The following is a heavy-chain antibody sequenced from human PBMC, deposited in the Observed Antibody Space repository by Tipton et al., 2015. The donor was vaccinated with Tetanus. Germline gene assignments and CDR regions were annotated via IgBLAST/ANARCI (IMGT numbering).Heavy chain of an antibody. CDR2: VYRSGVT. D-gene: IGHD2-8*02. CDR3: ARVLRYSTSGGWDDAFDI. V-gene: IGHV4-4*07. Sequence: LRLSCTVSGVSISGYYWSWIRQSAGKGLEWIGRVYRSGVTTYNPSLKSRVTMSMDASRNQFSLTLTSATLADTAVYYCARVLRYSTSGGWDDAFDIWGQGTLVTVSS. CDR1: GVSISGYY. J-gene: IGHJ3*02.